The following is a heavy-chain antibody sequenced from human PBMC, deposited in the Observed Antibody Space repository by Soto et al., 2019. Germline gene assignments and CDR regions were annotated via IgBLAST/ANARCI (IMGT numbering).Heavy chain of an antibody. D-gene: IGHD4-17*01. CDR2: IYSGGST. V-gene: IGHV3-66*01. CDR3: ARDAHYGDYSHLHWYFDL. J-gene: IGHJ2*01. CDR1: GFTVSSNY. Sequence: EVQLVESGGGLVQPGGSLRLSCAASGFTVSSNYMSWVRQAPGKGLEWVSVIYSGGSTYYADSVKGRFTISRDNSKNTLYLQMNSLRAEDTAVYYCARDAHYGDYSHLHWYFDLWGRGTLVTVSS.